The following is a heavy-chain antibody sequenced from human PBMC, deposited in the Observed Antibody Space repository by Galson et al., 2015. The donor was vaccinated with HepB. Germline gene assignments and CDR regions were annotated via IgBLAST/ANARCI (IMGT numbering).Heavy chain of an antibody. CDR3: ARDYAEASDTAMAYYYYGMDV. CDR2: INPSGGST. J-gene: IGHJ6*02. V-gene: IGHV1-46*01. D-gene: IGHD5-18*01. Sequence: VKVSCKASGYTFTSYYMHWVRQAPGQGLEWMGIINPSGGSTSYAQKFQGRVTMTRDTSTSTVYMELSSLRSEDTAVYYCARDYAEASDTAMAYYYYGMDVWGQGTTVTVSS. CDR1: GYTFTSYY.